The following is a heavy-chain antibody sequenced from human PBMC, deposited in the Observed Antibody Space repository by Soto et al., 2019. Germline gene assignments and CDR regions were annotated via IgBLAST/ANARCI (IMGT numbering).Heavy chain of an antibody. D-gene: IGHD2-2*01. CDR3: AKDDDTSRHDSLLDC. CDR2: TWSGGRGE. J-gene: IGHJ4*02. V-gene: IGHV3-33*06. Sequence: QVQLVESGGGVGQPGTSLRLSCAASGFAFSYHGIHWVRQAPGKGLEWVAVTWSGGRGEYYADSVRGRFTISRDNSKTTVYRQRNSLRVEDTAVDYCAKDDDTSRHDSLLDCRGQGTRGTGSS. CDR1: GFAFSYHG.